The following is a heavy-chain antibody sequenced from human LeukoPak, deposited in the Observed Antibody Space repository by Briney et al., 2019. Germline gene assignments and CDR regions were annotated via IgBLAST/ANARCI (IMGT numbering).Heavy chain of an antibody. CDR2: IYHSGRT. D-gene: IGHD2-8*01. CDR3: ARDSVLMVYAKQIDY. CDR1: VYSIRSGYY. V-gene: IGHV4-38-2*02. Sequence: SDTLSLTCTVSVYSIRSGYYWGWIGQPPGKGPEWFGSIYHSGRTYYNPSLKSRVTISVDTSKNQFSLMLSSATAADTAVYYRARDSVLMVYAKQIDYWGQGTLVTVSS. J-gene: IGHJ4*02.